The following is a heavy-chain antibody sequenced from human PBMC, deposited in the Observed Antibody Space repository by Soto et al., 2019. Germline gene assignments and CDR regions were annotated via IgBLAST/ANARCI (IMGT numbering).Heavy chain of an antibody. CDR2: INSDGSST. CDR1: GFTFSSYW. D-gene: IGHD3-22*01. J-gene: IGHJ6*02. V-gene: IGHV3-74*01. CDR3: AREGGYYDSSGYYYYYGMDV. Sequence: GGSLRLSCAASGFTFSSYWMHWVRQAPGKGLVWVSRINSDGSSTSYADSVKGRFTISRDNAKNTLYLQMNSLRAEDTAVYYCAREGGYYDSSGYYYYYGMDVWGQGTTVTVSS.